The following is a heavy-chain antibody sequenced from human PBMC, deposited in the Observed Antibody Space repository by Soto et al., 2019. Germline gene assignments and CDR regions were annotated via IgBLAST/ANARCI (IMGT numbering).Heavy chain of an antibody. Sequence: GGSLRLSCAASGFTFSSYSMNWVRQAPGKGLEWVSSISSSSSYIYYADSVKGRFTISRDNAKNSLYLQMNSLRAEDTAVYYCARDIVVVVAATSGWFDPWGQGTLVTVSS. CDR1: GFTFSSYS. CDR2: ISSSSSYI. J-gene: IGHJ5*02. CDR3: ARDIVVVVAATSGWFDP. V-gene: IGHV3-21*01. D-gene: IGHD2-15*01.